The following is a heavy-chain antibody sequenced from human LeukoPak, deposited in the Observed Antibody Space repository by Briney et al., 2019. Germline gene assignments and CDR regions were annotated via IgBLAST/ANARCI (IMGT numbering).Heavy chain of an antibody. CDR2: IKQDESEK. Sequence: GGSLRLPCAASGFTFSTVWMTWVRQAPGKGLEWVANIKQDESEKYYMDSVKGRFTISRDNAKNSLYLQMNSLRAEDTAMYYCASQILGVTVAGANSFDFWGQGTMVTVSS. V-gene: IGHV3-7*01. CDR1: GFTFSTVW. CDR3: ASQILGVTVAGANSFDF. J-gene: IGHJ3*01. D-gene: IGHD6-19*01.